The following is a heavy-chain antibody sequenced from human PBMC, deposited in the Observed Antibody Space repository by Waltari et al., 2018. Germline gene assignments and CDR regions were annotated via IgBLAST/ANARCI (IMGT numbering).Heavy chain of an antibody. V-gene: IGHV1-2*06. Sequence: QVQLVQSGAEVKKPGASVKVSCKASGYTFTGYYMHWVRQAPGQGLEWMGRINPNSGGTNYEQKVQGRVTMTRDTSSSTAYMELSRLRSDDTAVYYCARDPGAAAGIRYYYYGMDVWGQGTTVTVSS. CDR2: INPNSGGT. D-gene: IGHD6-13*01. CDR3: ARDPGAAAGIRYYYYGMDV. J-gene: IGHJ6*02. CDR1: GYTFTGYY.